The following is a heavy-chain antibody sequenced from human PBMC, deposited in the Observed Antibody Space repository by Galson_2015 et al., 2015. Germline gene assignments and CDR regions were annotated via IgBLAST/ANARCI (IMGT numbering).Heavy chain of an antibody. J-gene: IGHJ4*02. CDR3: ALEVYKKFTS. Sequence: SLRLSCAASGFTFSYYGMSWVRQAPGMGLEWVSTISPHGSSMNYAESVKGRFTISRDNSKKTLYLQMNSLRGDDPALYYCALEVYKKFTSWGQGTLVTVSS. V-gene: IGHV3-23*01. CDR1: GFTFSYYG. D-gene: IGHD1-1*01. CDR2: ISPHGSSM.